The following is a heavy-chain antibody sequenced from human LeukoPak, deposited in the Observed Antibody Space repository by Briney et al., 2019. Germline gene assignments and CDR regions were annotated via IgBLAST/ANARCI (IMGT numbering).Heavy chain of an antibody. CDR1: GGSISSGDYY. CDR3: ARDPIIRSTSAYYYYMDV. J-gene: IGHJ6*03. CDR2: IYYSGST. Sequence: SETLSLTCTVSGGSISSGDYYWSWIRQPPGKGLEWIGYIYYSGSTYYNPSLKSRVTISVDTSKNQFSLKLSSVTAADTAVYYCARDPIIRSTSAYYYYMDVWGKGTTVTVSS. V-gene: IGHV4-30-4*08. D-gene: IGHD2-2*01.